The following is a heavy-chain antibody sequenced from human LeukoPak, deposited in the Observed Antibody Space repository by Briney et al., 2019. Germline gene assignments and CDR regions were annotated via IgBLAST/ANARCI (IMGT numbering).Heavy chain of an antibody. D-gene: IGHD3-22*01. CDR1: GYTFTSYD. V-gene: IGHV1-8*01. CDR2: MNPNSGNT. J-gene: IGHJ4*02. CDR3: ARGPFTPYYYDSSGYYYDFDY. Sequence: ASVTVSCKASGYTFTSYDINWVRQATGQGLEWMGWMNPNSGNTGYAQKFQGRVTMTRNTSISTAYMELSSLRSEDTAVYYCARGPFTPYYYDSSGYYYDFDYWGQGTLVTVSS.